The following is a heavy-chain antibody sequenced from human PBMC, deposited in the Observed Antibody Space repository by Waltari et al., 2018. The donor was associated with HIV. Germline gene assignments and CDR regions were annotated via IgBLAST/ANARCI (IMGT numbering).Heavy chain of an antibody. CDR3: ARVKASYYDGSGFYCLAY. V-gene: IGHV4-59*01. CDR1: GGPTSGSY. D-gene: IGHD3-22*01. Sequence: QVQLQESGPGLVKPSETLSPICSVPGGPTSGSYWTWTRQPPGKRLASIVHVHVSRSTKHHRSPQSRFTISIHASKNQASLALKTVTAADTSVYYCARVKASYYDGSGFYCLAYWGQGTLVTGAS. CDR2: VHVSRST. J-gene: IGHJ4*02.